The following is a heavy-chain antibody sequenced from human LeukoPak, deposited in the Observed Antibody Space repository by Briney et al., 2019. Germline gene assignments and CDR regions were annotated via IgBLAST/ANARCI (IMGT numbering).Heavy chain of an antibody. CDR2: IYPGDSDT. Sequence: GESLKISCKGSGYIFTSYWIGWVRQLPGKGLEWMGIIYPGDSDTRYSPSFQGQVTISADKSISTAYLQWSSLKASDTAMYYCARHRGAIVVVPAATSTNFYGTDVWGQGTTVTVSS. CDR3: ARHRGAIVVVPAATSTNFYGTDV. CDR1: GYIFTSYW. J-gene: IGHJ6*02. D-gene: IGHD2-2*01. V-gene: IGHV5-51*01.